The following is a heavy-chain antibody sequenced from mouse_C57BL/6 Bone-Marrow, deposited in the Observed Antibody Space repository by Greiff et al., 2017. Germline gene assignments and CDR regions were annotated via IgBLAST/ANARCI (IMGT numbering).Heavy chain of an antibody. J-gene: IGHJ2*01. V-gene: IGHV14-4*01. CDR3: TSYYGNYFDF. Sequence: EVKLQESGAELVRPGASVKLSCTASGFNIKDDYIHWVNQRPEQGLEWIGWIDPEIGDTEYASKFKGKATITLDKSSNTSYLQLSSLSAEYTAVYYCTSYYGNYFDFWGRGTPLTVTA. CDR1: GFNIKDDY. CDR2: IDPEIGDT. D-gene: IGHD2-10*01.